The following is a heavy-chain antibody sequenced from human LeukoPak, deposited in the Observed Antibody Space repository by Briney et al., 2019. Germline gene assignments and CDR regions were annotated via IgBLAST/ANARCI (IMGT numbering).Heavy chain of an antibody. CDR1: GFTFSSYA. J-gene: IGHJ4*02. D-gene: IGHD3-22*01. CDR2: ISYDGSNK. CDR3: ARSPTTYYYDSSTPYYFDY. V-gene: IGHV3-30-3*01. Sequence: GGSLRLSCAASGFTFSSYAMHWVRQAPGKGLEWVAVISYDGSNKYYADSVKGRFTISRDNSKNTLYLQMNSLRAEDTAVYYCARSPTTYYYDSSTPYYFDYWGQGTLVTVSS.